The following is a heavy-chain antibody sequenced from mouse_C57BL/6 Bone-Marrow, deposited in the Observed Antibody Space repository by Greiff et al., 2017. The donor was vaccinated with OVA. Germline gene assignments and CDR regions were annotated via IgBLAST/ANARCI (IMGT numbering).Heavy chain of an antibody. J-gene: IGHJ1*03. CDR1: GYTFTDYY. Sequence: EVQLQQSGPELVKPGASVKISCKASGYTFTDYYMNWVKQSHGKSLEWIGDINPNNGGTSYTQKFKGKATLTVDKSSSTAYMERRSLTSEDAAVYYCARRLYWDDYGYWYVDVWGTGTTVTVAA. CDR2: INPNNGGT. D-gene: IGHD2-4*01. CDR3: ARRLYWDDYGYWYVDV. V-gene: IGHV1-26*01.